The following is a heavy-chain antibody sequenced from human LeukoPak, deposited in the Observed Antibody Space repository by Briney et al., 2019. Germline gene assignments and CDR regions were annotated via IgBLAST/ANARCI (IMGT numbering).Heavy chain of an antibody. CDR2: IYHSGST. Sequence: SETLSLTCAVSGGSISSGGYSWSWIRQPPGKGLEWIGYIYHSGSTYYNPSLKSRVTISVDRSKNQFSPKLSSVTAADTAVYYCARVDYYGSGAIDYWGQGTLVTVSS. V-gene: IGHV4-30-2*01. CDR3: ARVDYYGSGAIDY. D-gene: IGHD3-10*01. CDR1: GGSISSGGYS. J-gene: IGHJ4*02.